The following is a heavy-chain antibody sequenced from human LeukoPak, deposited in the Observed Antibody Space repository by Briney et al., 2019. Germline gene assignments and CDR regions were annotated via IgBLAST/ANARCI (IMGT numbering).Heavy chain of an antibody. V-gene: IGHV3-74*01. CDR1: GFNFSSYW. CDR2: INYDGTTT. Sequence: GRSLRLSCAASGFNFSSYWMHWVRQAPGKGLVWISRINYDGTTTSYADSVKGRFTISRDNAKNTLYLQMNSLRAEDTAVYYCARELPFDYWGQGTLVTVSS. CDR3: ARELPFDY. J-gene: IGHJ4*02.